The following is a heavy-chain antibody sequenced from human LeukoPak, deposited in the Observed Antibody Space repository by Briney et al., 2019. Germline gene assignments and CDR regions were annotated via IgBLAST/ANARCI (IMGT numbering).Heavy chain of an antibody. Sequence: ASVKVSCKASGYTFTTYGISRVRQAPGQGLEWMGWISAHNGNTKYAQKFQGRVTMTTDTSTSTAYMELRSLRSDDTALYYCARDYDSSSPFDYWGQGTLVTVSS. V-gene: IGHV1-18*01. CDR2: ISAHNGNT. CDR3: ARDYDSSSPFDY. J-gene: IGHJ4*02. D-gene: IGHD6-13*01. CDR1: GYTFTTYG.